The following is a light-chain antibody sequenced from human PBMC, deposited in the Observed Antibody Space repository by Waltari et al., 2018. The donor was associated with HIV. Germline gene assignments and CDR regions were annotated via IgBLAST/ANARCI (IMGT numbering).Light chain of an antibody. V-gene: IGLV2-14*01. Sequence: QSALTQPASVSGSPGQSITISCTGTSSDVGAHNYASWYQQHPGKAPKLLIYEVGHRPSGVSNRFSGSKSGNTASLTISGLLAEDEADYYCCSYTSSAYVFGTGTKVTVL. J-gene: IGLJ1*01. CDR2: EVG. CDR1: SSDVGAHNY. CDR3: CSYTSSAYV.